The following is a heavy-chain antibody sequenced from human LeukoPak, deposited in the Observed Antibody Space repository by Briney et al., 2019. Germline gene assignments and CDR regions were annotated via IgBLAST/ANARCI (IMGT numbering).Heavy chain of an antibody. V-gene: IGHV4-39*01. CDR3: ARVRYGSGSLYYYYYYMDV. Sequence: SETLSLTCTVSGDSIRSSSYSWGWTRQPPGKGLEWIGNIYYSGRPYYNPSLKSRVTMSVDTSKNQFSLKLSSVTAADTAVYYCARVRYGSGSLYYYYYYMDVWGKGTTVTISS. CDR2: IYYSGRP. D-gene: IGHD3-10*01. CDR1: GDSIRSSSYS. J-gene: IGHJ6*03.